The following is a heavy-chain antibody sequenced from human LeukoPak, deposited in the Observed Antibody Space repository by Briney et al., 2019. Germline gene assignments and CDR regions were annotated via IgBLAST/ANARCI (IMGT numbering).Heavy chain of an antibody. Sequence: GGSLRLSCAASGFSISAYWMTWVRQVPGKGLEWVANINQDGSEKYSVDSVKGRFTISRDNAKNSLYLQMDSLRAEDTAVYYCARDLVVVGSYFYYGMDVWGQGTTVTVSS. J-gene: IGHJ6*02. CDR3: ARDLVVVGSYFYYGMDV. D-gene: IGHD2-21*01. V-gene: IGHV3-7*01. CDR1: GFSISAYW. CDR2: INQDGSEK.